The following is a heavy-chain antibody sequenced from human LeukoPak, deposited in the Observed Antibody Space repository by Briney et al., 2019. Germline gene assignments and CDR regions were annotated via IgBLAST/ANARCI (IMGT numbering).Heavy chain of an antibody. J-gene: IGHJ6*04. CDR3: ASRWFGEILTGYYYYGMDV. CDR2: IIPIFGTA. CDR1: LGTFSSYA. V-gene: IGHV1-69*06. D-gene: IGHD3-10*01. Sequence: SVQVSRKASLGTFSSYAISWLRQAPGPGLEWMGGIIPIFGTANYAQKFQGRVTITADKSTSTAYMELSSLRSEDTAVYYCASRWFGEILTGYYYYGMDVWGKGTTVTVSS.